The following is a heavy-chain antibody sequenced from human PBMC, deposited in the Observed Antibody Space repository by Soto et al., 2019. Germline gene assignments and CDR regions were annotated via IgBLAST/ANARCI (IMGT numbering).Heavy chain of an antibody. J-gene: IGHJ4*02. Sequence: QVQLVESGGGLVQPGTSLRLSCAASGFTFSSYGMHWVRQAPGKGLEWVAIIWDDGSNMYYADSVKGRFTISRDNSRNTLYLQINSLRVEDTAVYSCARGAGSYRESDYWGQGTLVTVSS. CDR2: IWDDGSNM. V-gene: IGHV3-33*01. D-gene: IGHD1-26*01. CDR3: ARGAGSYRESDY. CDR1: GFTFSSYG.